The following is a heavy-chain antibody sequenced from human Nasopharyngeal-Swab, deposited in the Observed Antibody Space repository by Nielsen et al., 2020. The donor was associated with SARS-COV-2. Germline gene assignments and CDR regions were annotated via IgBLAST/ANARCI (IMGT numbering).Heavy chain of an antibody. Sequence: GGPLRLSCAASGCTSAAYVLSWVRHVPGPGPEWVSRITWNGDSTGYVDSVKGRFTISRDNANNSLFLQMNSLRAEDTAIYYCARDREVDFLDSWGQGTLVTVSS. CDR1: GCTSAAYV. J-gene: IGHJ5*01. D-gene: IGHD5-24*01. CDR3: ARDREVDFLDS. CDR2: ITWNGDST. V-gene: IGHV3-20*04.